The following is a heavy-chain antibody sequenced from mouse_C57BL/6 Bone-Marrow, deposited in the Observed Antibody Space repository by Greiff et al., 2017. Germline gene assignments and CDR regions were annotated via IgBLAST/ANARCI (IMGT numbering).Heavy chain of an antibody. V-gene: IGHV1-61*01. CDR3: ARTHYGNYVGFAY. CDR1: GYTFTSYW. Sequence: QVQLQQSGAELVRPGSSVKLSCKASGYTFTSYWMDWVKQRPGQGLEWIGNIYPSDSETHYNQKFKDKATLTVDKSSSTAYMQLSSLTSEDSAVYYCARTHYGNYVGFAYWGQGTLVTVSA. D-gene: IGHD2-1*01. CDR2: IYPSDSET. J-gene: IGHJ3*01.